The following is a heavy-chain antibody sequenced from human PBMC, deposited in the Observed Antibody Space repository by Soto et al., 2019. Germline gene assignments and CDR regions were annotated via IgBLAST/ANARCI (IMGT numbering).Heavy chain of an antibody. CDR3: TRSTGSYPYDY. CDR2: INAGNGNT. J-gene: IGHJ4*02. Sequence: ASVKVSCKASGYSFTSYAMHWVRQAPGQRLEWMGWINAGNGNTKYSQKFQGRVTITRDTSASTAYMELSSLRSEDTAVYYCTRSTGSYPYDYWGQGTLVTAPQ. CDR1: GYSFTSYA. D-gene: IGHD1-26*01. V-gene: IGHV1-3*01.